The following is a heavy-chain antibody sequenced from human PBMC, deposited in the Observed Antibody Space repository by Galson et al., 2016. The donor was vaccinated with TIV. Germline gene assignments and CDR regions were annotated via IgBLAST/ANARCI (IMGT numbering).Heavy chain of an antibody. CDR1: GDTFSSYP. D-gene: IGHD5-18*01. J-gene: IGHJ6*02. Sequence: SVKVSCKASGDTFSSYPFNWVRQAPGQGLEWVGGFIPLFGTANYAQKFQGRVPISADESTSTLYMEVRSLRSEDTAVYYCAKDRNTAMDTYHYYYGMDVWGQGTTVIVSS. CDR3: AKDRNTAMDTYHYYYGMDV. CDR2: FIPLFGTA. V-gene: IGHV1-69*13.